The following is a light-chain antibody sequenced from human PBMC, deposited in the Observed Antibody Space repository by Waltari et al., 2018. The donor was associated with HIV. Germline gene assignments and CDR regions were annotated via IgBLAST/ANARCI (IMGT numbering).Light chain of an antibody. CDR3: TSHTLTRTLL. Sequence: QSALTQPASMSGSPGQSITISCTGSSLDIGLYDFFYWYKHLTNTAPQLIIYGVDRRPPGIPSRFSASKSGDVASLTISGLQAEDEADYYCTSHTLTRTLLFGGGTRLTVL. CDR2: GVD. J-gene: IGLJ3*02. CDR1: SLDIGLYDF. V-gene: IGLV2-14*01.